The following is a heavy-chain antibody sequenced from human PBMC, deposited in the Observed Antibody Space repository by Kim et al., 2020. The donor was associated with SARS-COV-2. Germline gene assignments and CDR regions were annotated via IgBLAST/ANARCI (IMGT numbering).Heavy chain of an antibody. V-gene: IGHV4-39*01. Sequence: YNPSLKSRVTISVDTSKNQFSRKLSSVTAADTAVYYCARRDFWSGYPLGNWGQGTLVTVSS. D-gene: IGHD3-3*01. CDR3: ARRDFWSGYPLGN. J-gene: IGHJ4*02.